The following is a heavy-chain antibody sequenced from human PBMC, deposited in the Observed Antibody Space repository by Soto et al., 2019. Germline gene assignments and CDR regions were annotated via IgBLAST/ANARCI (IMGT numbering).Heavy chain of an antibody. V-gene: IGHV4-59*11. CDR3: ARAEGIAARPGHYYYYMDV. CDR1: GGSISSHY. Sequence: KASETLSLTCTVSGGSISSHYWSWIRQPPGKGLEWIGYIYYSGSTNYNPSLKSRVTISVDTSKNQFSLKLSSVTAADTAVYYCARAEGIAARPGHYYYYMDVWGKGTTVTVSS. J-gene: IGHJ6*03. CDR2: IYYSGST. D-gene: IGHD6-6*01.